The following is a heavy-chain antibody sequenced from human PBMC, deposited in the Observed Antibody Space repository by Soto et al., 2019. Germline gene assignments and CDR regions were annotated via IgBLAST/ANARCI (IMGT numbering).Heavy chain of an antibody. J-gene: IGHJ3*02. CDR3: AADRPLSDPAKYYDILTGYGGRAFDI. D-gene: IGHD3-9*01. CDR1: GFTFTSSA. CDR2: IVVGSGNT. Sequence: QMQLVQSGPEVKKPGTSVKVSCKASGFTFTSSAMQWVRQARGQRLEWIGWIVVGSGNTNYAQKFQERVTITRDMSTSTAYMELSSLRSEDTAVYYCAADRPLSDPAKYYDILTGYGGRAFDIWGQGTMVTVSS. V-gene: IGHV1-58*02.